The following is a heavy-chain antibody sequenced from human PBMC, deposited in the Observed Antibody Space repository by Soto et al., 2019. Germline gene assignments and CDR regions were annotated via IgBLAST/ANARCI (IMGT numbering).Heavy chain of an antibody. CDR1: GGSFSGYY. CDR3: ARFTDTAMVTYYYGMDV. D-gene: IGHD5-18*01. Sequence: SETLSLTCAVYGGSFSGYYWSWIRQPPGKGLEWIGEINHSGSTNYNPSLKSRVTISVDTSKNQFSLKLSSVTAADTAVYYCARFTDTAMVTYYYGMDVWGQGTTVTVSS. J-gene: IGHJ6*02. CDR2: INHSGST. V-gene: IGHV4-34*01.